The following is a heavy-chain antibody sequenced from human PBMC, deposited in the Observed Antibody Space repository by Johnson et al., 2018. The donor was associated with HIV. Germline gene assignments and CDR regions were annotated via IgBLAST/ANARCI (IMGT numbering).Heavy chain of an antibody. D-gene: IGHD2-8*01. Sequence: EVQLVESGGGLGQPGGSLRLSCAASGFTFDDYGMSWVHQAPGKGLEWVSGINWNGGSTHFPDSLKGRFTISRDNAKNSLFLQMNRLRAEDTALYYCARHRGVYPTSPGGVGAFDIWCQGTMVTVSS. CDR3: ARHRGVYPTSPGGVGAFDI. CDR1: GFTFDDYG. CDR2: INWNGGST. V-gene: IGHV3-20*04. J-gene: IGHJ3*02.